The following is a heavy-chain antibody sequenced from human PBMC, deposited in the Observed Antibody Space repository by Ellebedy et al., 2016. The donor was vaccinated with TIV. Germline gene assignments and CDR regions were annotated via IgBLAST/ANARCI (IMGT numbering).Heavy chain of an antibody. CDR2: INSDGSGT. J-gene: IGHJ6*02. Sequence: GESLKISCAASGFTVNRGFTFSDYWMHWVRQAPGKGLVWVSRINSDGSGTNYADSVKGRFTISRDNAKNTLYLQMNSLRVEDTAVYYCVKDTIVGTTWGIGNGMDVWGQGTTVTVSS. D-gene: IGHD3-16*01. V-gene: IGHV3-74*01. CDR1: GFTVNRGFTFSDYW. CDR3: VKDTIVGTTWGIGNGMDV.